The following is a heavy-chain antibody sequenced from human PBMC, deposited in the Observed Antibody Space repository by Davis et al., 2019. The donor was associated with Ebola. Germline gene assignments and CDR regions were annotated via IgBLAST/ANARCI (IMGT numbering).Heavy chain of an antibody. CDR1: GGSISSYY. J-gene: IGHJ4*02. CDR3: ARGLGGDFDY. Sequence: MPSETLSLTCTVSGGSISSYYWSWIRQPPGKGLEWIGYIYYSGSTHYNPSLKSRVTISVDTSKNQFSLKLSSVTAADTAVYYCARGLGGDFDYWGQGTLVTVSS. D-gene: IGHD3-16*01. V-gene: IGHV4-59*01. CDR2: IYYSGST.